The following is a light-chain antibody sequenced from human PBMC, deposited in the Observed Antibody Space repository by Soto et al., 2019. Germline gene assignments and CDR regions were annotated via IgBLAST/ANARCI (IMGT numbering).Light chain of an antibody. Sequence: IVLTQSPGTLSLSPGERATLSCRDSQTVXSGDPAGYRQKARQAPRLRXPNTSTPATGSPDRFSGSGSETDSTLTISRLEPEDFAVYHCQQYGSATSTVGQGTRLEI. V-gene: IGKV3-20*01. CDR2: NTS. CDR3: QQYGSATST. J-gene: IGKJ5*01. CDR1: QTVXSGD.